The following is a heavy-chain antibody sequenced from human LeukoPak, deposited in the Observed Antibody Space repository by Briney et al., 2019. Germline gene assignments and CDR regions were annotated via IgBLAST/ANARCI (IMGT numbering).Heavy chain of an antibody. V-gene: IGHV1-69*06. Sequence: SVKVSCKASGGTFSSYAISWVRQAPGQGLEWMGGIIPIFGTANYAQKFQGRVTITADKSTSTVYMELSSLRSDDTAVYYCARDRPIVVVPAAMRYYYYYMDVWGKGTTVTISS. CDR2: IIPIFGTA. CDR3: ARDRPIVVVPAAMRYYYYYMDV. CDR1: GGTFSSYA. D-gene: IGHD2-2*01. J-gene: IGHJ6*03.